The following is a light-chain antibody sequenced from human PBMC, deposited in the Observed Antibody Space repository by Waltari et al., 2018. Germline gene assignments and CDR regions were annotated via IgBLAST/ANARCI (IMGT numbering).Light chain of an antibody. CDR3: LLSYTGFGAV. V-gene: IGLV7-46*01. J-gene: IGLJ7*01. Sequence: QAVVTQEPSLTVSPGGTVTLTCGSSTGTVTSGHYPYWFQQKPGQAPRTLIYDTTDSHSWTPARFSGSLLGGKAALTLAGAQPEDEAEYYCLLSYTGFGAVFGGGTQLTVL. CDR1: TGTVTSGHY. CDR2: DTT.